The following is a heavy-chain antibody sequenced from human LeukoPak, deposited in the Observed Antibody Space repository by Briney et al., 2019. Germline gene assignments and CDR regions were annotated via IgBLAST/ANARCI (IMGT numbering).Heavy chain of an antibody. CDR1: GGSISSGGYS. CDR2: IYHSGST. J-gene: IGHJ6*02. CDR3: ARASVRYYYGSGSYYNDYYGMDV. D-gene: IGHD3-10*01. V-gene: IGHV4-30-2*01. Sequence: SETLSLTCAVSGGSISSGGYSWSWIRQPPGKGLEWIGYIYHSGSTYYNPSLKSRVTISVDRSKNQFSLKLSSVTAADTAVYYCARASVRYYYGSGSYYNDYYGMDVWGQGTTVTVSS.